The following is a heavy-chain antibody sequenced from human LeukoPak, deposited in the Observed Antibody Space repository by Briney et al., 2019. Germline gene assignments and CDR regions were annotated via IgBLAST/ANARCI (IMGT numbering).Heavy chain of an antibody. CDR3: ARDPQGAVRHYYYGMDV. V-gene: IGHV4-4*07. CDR1: GGSISSYY. D-gene: IGHD3-10*01. J-gene: IGHJ6*02. CDR2: IYTSGST. Sequence: SETLSLTCTVSGGSISSYYWSWIRQPAGKGLEWIGRIYTSGSTNYNPSLKSRVTMSVDTSKNQFSLKLSSVTAADAAVYYCARDPQGAVRHYYYGMDVWGQGTTVTVSS.